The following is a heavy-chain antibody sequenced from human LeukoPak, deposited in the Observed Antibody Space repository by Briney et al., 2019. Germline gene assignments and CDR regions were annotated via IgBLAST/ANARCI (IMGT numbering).Heavy chain of an antibody. CDR3: ARGGLVTGRAFDI. Sequence: ASVKVSCKASGGTFSSYAISWVRQAPGQGLEWMGWINPNSGGTNYAQKFQGRVTMTRDTSISTAYMELSRLRSDDTAVYYCARGGLVTGRAFDIWGQGTMVTVSS. D-gene: IGHD1-1*01. CDR1: GGTFSSYA. V-gene: IGHV1-2*02. CDR2: INPNSGGT. J-gene: IGHJ3*02.